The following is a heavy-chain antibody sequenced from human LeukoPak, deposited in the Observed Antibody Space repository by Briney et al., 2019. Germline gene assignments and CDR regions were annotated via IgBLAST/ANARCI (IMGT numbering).Heavy chain of an antibody. D-gene: IGHD2/OR15-2a*01. CDR1: GFTFSSYW. CDR3: AKDTSFSRRSLFDY. J-gene: IGHJ4*02. Sequence: PGGSLRLSCAASGFTFSSYWMSWVRQAPGKGLEWVSAISGSGGSTYYADSVKGRFTISRDNSKNTLYLQMNSLRAEDTAVYYCAKDTSFSRRSLFDYWGQGTLVTVSS. V-gene: IGHV3-23*01. CDR2: ISGSGGST.